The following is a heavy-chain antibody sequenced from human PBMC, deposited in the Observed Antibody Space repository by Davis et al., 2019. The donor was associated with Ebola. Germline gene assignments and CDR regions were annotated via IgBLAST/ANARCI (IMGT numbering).Heavy chain of an antibody. CDR3: ARERAPVYFDY. J-gene: IGHJ4*02. CDR2: IKQDGSEK. V-gene: IGHV3-7*01. Sequence: GESLKISCAASGFTFSSYWMSWVRQAPGKGLEWVANIKQDGSEKYYVDSAKGRFTISRDNAKNSLFLQMNSLRAEDTAVYYCARERAPVYFDYWGQGTLVTVSS. D-gene: IGHD1-14*01. CDR1: GFTFSSYW.